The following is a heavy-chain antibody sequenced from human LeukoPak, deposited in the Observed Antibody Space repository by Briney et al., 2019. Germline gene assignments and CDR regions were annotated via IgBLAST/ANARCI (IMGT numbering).Heavy chain of an antibody. J-gene: IGHJ4*02. CDR2: FDPEDGET. Sequence: ASVKVSCKVSGYTLTELSLHWVRQAPGKGLEWMGRFDPEDGETIYARKFQGRVTMTRDTSTSTVYMELSSLRSEDTAVYYCARGGNPLYGLDCWGQGTLVTVSS. V-gene: IGHV1-24*01. CDR3: ARGGNPLYGLDC. CDR1: GYTLTELS. D-gene: IGHD1-14*01.